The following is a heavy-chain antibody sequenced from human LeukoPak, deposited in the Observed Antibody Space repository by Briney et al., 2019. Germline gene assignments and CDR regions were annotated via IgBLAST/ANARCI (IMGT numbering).Heavy chain of an antibody. D-gene: IGHD1-26*01. CDR3: ASDGAYAMAV. CDR1: GSAFSRTW. J-gene: IGHJ6*02. Sequence: GGSLRLSCAASGSAFSRTWIHWVRQAPGKGLVWVSHANNDASRTTYADSVRGQFTISRDNAKNTVSLQMNSLRAEDTGVYYCASDGAYAMAVWGQGTTVTVSS. CDR2: ANNDASRT. V-gene: IGHV3-74*01.